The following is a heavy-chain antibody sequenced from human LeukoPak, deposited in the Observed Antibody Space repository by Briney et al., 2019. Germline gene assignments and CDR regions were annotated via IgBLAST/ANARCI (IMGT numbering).Heavy chain of an antibody. CDR2: INPSGGST. D-gene: IGHD3-3*02. V-gene: IGHV1-46*01. Sequence: ASVKVSCKASGYTFTSYYMHWVRQAPGQGLEWMGIINPSGGSTSYAQKFQGRVTMTRDTSISTAYMELSRLRSDDTAVYYCARDSFHFWSGYYCYSAFDIWGQGTMVTVSS. CDR1: GYTFTSYY. CDR3: ARDSFHFWSGYYCYSAFDI. J-gene: IGHJ3*02.